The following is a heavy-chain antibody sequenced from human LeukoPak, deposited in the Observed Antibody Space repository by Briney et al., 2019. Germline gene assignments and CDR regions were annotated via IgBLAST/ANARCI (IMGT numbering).Heavy chain of an antibody. CDR3: ARDGSDILTGYYSDH. Sequence: GGSLRLSCAASGFTFSSYSMNWVRQAPGKGLEWVAFIWYDGSNKYYADSVKGRFTIPRDNSKNTLYLQMNNLRAEDTAVYNCARDGSDILTGYYSDHWSQGTLVTVSS. J-gene: IGHJ4*02. CDR1: GFTFSSYS. CDR2: IWYDGSNK. D-gene: IGHD3-9*01. V-gene: IGHV3-33*08.